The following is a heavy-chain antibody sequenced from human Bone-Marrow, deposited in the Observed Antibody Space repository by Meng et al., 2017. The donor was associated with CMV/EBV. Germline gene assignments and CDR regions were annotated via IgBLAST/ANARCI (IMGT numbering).Heavy chain of an antibody. V-gene: IGHV1-46*01. CDR1: GYTFTSYY. J-gene: IGHJ3*02. D-gene: IGHD2-2*01. CDR2: INPSGGST. Sequence: ASVKVSCKASGYTFTSYYMHWVRQAPGQGLEWMGIINPSGGSTSYAQKFQGRVTMTRDTSTSTVYMELSSLRSEDTAVYYCARGDIVVVPAGMADAFDIWGQGTMVTVSS. CDR3: ARGDIVVVPAGMADAFDI.